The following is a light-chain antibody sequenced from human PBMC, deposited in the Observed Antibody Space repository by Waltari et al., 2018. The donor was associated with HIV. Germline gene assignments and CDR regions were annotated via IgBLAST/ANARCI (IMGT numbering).Light chain of an antibody. CDR1: QSISGW. V-gene: IGKV1-5*03. Sequence: DIHMTHSPSTLSASLGDRVTIICRASQSISGWLAWYQQKPGKAPKLLIYKTSSLESGVPSRFSGSGSGTEFTLTISSLQPDDFATYHCQHYDSYSKTFGQGTKVEIE. J-gene: IGKJ1*01. CDR3: QHYDSYSKT. CDR2: KTS.